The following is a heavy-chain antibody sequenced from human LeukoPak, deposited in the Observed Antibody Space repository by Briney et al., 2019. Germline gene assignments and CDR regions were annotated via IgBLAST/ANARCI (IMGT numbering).Heavy chain of an antibody. CDR3: ARAARYCSSTSCYDSDY. D-gene: IGHD2-2*01. J-gene: IGHJ4*02. CDR1: GGSFSGYY. Sequence: SETLSLTCAVYGGSFSGYYWSWIRQPPGKGLEWIGEINHSGSTNYNPSLKSRVTISVDTSKNQFSLKLSSVTAADTAVYYCARAARYCSSTSCYDSDYWGQGTLVTVSS. CDR2: INHSGST. V-gene: IGHV4-34*01.